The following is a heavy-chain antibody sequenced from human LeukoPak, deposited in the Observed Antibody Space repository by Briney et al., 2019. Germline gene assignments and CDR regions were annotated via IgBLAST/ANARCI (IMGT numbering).Heavy chain of an antibody. CDR3: ARDLGYSAYATVRGYAVDI. CDR2: IYSGGST. V-gene: IGHV3-66*01. J-gene: IGHJ3*02. D-gene: IGHD5-12*01. Sequence: GGSLRLSCAASGFTVSTNYMSWVRQAPGKGLEWVSIIYSGGSTYYADSVKSRFTTSRDISQNTLYLQMNSLRAEDTAVYYCARDLGYSAYATVRGYAVDIWGQGTMVTVSS. CDR1: GFTVSTNY.